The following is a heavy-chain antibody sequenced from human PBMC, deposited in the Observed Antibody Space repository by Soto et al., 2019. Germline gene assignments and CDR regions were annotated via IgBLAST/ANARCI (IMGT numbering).Heavy chain of an antibody. J-gene: IGHJ5*02. Sequence: QVQLQESGPGLVKPSETLSLTCTVSGDSISSYYWSWIRQPPGKGLEWIGYIYYSGSTNYNPSLKSRVTISVDTSKNQFSLKLSSVTAADTAVYYCARTLFGWGIWFDPWGQGTLVTVSS. CDR1: GDSISSYY. CDR3: ARTLFGWGIWFDP. D-gene: IGHD3-10*02. V-gene: IGHV4-59*01. CDR2: IYYSGST.